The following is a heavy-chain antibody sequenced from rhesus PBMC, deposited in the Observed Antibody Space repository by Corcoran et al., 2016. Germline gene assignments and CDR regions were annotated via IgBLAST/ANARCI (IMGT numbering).Heavy chain of an antibody. CDR1: GYSISSGYD. J-gene: IGHJ1*01. CDR3: ARTEGLDGGYFEF. Sequence: QVQLQESGPGVVKPSETLSLTCAVSGYSISSGYDWSWIRQPPGKGLEWIGYIYGSSGSTNYNPSLKNRVTISKDTSKNQFSLKLSSVTAADTAVYYCARTEGLDGGYFEFWGQGALVTVSS. CDR2: IYGSSGST. V-gene: IGHV4-76*01.